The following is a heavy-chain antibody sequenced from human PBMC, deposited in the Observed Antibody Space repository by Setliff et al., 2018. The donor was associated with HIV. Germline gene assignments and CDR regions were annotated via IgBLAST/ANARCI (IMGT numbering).Heavy chain of an antibody. V-gene: IGHV4-59*08. Sequence: SETLSLPCSVSGGSMRNYYWSWIRQPPRKGLECVGYISYNGITTYNPSLKSRVTISVDTSKNQFSLKLTSVTAADTAVYYCARHRPWEVDVFDIWGQGTMVTVSS. CDR3: ARHRPWEVDVFDI. D-gene: IGHD1-26*01. CDR1: GGSMRNYY. J-gene: IGHJ3*02. CDR2: ISYNGIT.